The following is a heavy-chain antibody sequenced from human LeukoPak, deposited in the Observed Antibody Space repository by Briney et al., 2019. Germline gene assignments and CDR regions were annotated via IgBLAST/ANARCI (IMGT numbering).Heavy chain of an antibody. J-gene: IGHJ3*02. CDR2: IYYSGST. Sequence: SETLSLTCTVSGGSISSGDYYWSWIRQPPGKGLEWIGYIYYSGSTYYNPSLKNRVTISVDTSKNQFSLKLSSVTAADTAVYYCASGYYYDSSGYYGGQHAFDIWGQGTMVTVSS. CDR3: ASGYYYDSSGYYGGQHAFDI. D-gene: IGHD3-22*01. CDR1: GGSISSGDYY. V-gene: IGHV4-30-4*08.